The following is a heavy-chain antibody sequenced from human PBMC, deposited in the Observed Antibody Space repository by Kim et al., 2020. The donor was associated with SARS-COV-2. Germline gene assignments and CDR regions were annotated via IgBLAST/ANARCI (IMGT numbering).Heavy chain of an antibody. CDR1: GFTFSSYW. J-gene: IGHJ3*02. Sequence: GGSLRLSCAASGFTFSSYWMSWVRQAPGKGLEWVANIKQDGSEKYYVDSVKGRFTISRDNAKNSLYLQMNSLRAEDTAVYYCAREVREYYYDSSELGGAFDIWGQGTMVTVSS. D-gene: IGHD3-22*01. CDR2: IKQDGSEK. CDR3: AREVREYYYDSSELGGAFDI. V-gene: IGHV3-7*03.